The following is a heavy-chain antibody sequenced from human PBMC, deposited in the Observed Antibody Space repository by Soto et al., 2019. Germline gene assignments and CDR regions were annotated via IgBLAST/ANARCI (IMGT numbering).Heavy chain of an antibody. J-gene: IGHJ6*03. CDR2: ISNNGAHT. V-gene: IGHV3-64*01. Sequence: EAPLVESGGGLVQPGGSLRLSCAASGFTFSNYEMHWVRQAPGKGLEYVSGISNNGAHTDYAKSVKGRFTICRDNSENTLYLQMGSLRAEDMALYYCARRGYGSRWPNVYMDVWGKGTTVTVSS. CDR1: GFTFSNYE. D-gene: IGHD6-13*01. CDR3: ARRGYGSRWPNVYMDV.